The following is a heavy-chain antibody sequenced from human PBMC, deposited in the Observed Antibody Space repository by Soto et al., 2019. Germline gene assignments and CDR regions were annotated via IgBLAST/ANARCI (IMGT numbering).Heavy chain of an antibody. V-gene: IGHV1-2*02. Sequence: VKVSCKASGYTFTGYYMNWVRQAPGQGLEWMGWINANSGGTNYAQKFQGRVTMTRDTSISTAYMELSRLRSDDTAVYYCARTNRGYYYDSSGIHYWGQGTLVTVSS. CDR1: GYTFTGYY. CDR2: INANSGGT. D-gene: IGHD3-22*01. CDR3: ARTNRGYYYDSSGIHY. J-gene: IGHJ4*02.